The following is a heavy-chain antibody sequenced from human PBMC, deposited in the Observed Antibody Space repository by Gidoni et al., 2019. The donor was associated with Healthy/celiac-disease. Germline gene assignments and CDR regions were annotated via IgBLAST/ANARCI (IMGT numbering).Heavy chain of an antibody. V-gene: IGHV3-23*01. Sequence: EVQLLESGGGLVQPGGSLRLSCAASGFTFSSYAMSCVRQAPGKGLEWVSAISGSGGSTYYADSVKGRFTISRDNSKNTLYLQMNSLRAEDTAVYYCAKVGTMIVVVIDGYFDYWGQGTLVTVSS. CDR1: GFTFSSYA. D-gene: IGHD3-22*01. J-gene: IGHJ4*02. CDR2: ISGSGGST. CDR3: AKVGTMIVVVIDGYFDY.